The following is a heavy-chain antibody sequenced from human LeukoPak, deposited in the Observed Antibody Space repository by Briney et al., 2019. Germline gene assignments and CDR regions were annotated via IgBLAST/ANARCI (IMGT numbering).Heavy chain of an antibody. CDR2: IYYSGST. CDR3: ARELAAAGTINWLDP. V-gene: IGHV4-61*01. CDR1: GGSVSSGSYY. D-gene: IGHD6-13*01. Sequence: SETLSLTCTVSGGSVSSGSYYWSWIRQPPGKGLEWIGYIYYSGSTNYNPSLKSRVTISVDTSKNQFSLKLSPVTAADTAVYYCARELAAAGTINWLDPWGQGTLVTVSS. J-gene: IGHJ5*02.